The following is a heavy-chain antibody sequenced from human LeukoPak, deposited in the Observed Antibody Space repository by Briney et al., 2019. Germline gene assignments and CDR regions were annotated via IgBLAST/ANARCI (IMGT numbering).Heavy chain of an antibody. Sequence: GGSLRLSCAASGFTFNSYAMYWVRQAPGKGLEWVSGIFGSGGSAHYADSVKGRFTISRDNSKNTAYLQMNSLRAEDTAVYYCAKTTTGYSSGRYPGWPVDYWGQGALVTVSS. CDR1: GFTFNSYA. D-gene: IGHD6-19*01. CDR3: AKTTTGYSSGRYPGWPVDY. V-gene: IGHV3-23*01. CDR2: IFGSGGSA. J-gene: IGHJ4*02.